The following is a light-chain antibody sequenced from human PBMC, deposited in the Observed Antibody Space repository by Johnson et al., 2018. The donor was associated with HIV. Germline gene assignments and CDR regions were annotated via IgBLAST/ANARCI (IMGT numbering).Light chain of an antibody. CDR2: DNN. CDR1: SSNIGNNY. V-gene: IGLV1-51*01. CDR3: GKWDSSLVALYV. Sequence: QPVLTQPPSVSAAPGQKVTISCSGSSSNIGNNYVSWYQQLPGTAPKLLIYDNNKRPSGIPDRFSGSKSGTSATLGITGLQTGDEADYYCGKWDSSLVALYVFGTGTKVTVL. J-gene: IGLJ1*01.